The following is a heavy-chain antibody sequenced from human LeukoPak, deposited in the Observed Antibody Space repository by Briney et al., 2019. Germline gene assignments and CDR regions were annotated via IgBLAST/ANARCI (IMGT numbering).Heavy chain of an antibody. CDR2: IYTSGST. Sequence: SETLSLTCTVSGGSISSGSYYWSWIRQPAGKGLEWIGRIYTSGSTYYNPSLKSRVTISVDTSKNQFSLKLSSVTAADTAVYYCASYKPPLGAVDIYGQCTTLTISS. J-gene: IGHJ3*02. CDR3: ASYKPPLGAVDI. V-gene: IGHV4-61*02. CDR1: GGSISSGSYY. D-gene: IGHD5-24*01.